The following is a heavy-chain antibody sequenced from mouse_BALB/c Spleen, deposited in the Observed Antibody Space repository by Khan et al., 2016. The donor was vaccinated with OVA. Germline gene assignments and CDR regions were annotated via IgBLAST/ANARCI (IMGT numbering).Heavy chain of an antibody. D-gene: IGHD1-1*01. CDR3: ARSVTITTVVATDFDY. Sequence: EVQLQESGPGLVTPSQSLSLTCTVTGYSITSDYAWNWIRQFPGNKLAWMGYISYNGHPSYHPFLNSRISIHRATSKNQSFLQLNSVTTEDTATYYCARSVTITTVVATDFDYWGQGTTLTVSS. V-gene: IGHV3-2*02. J-gene: IGHJ2*01. CDR2: ISYNGHP. CDR1: GYSITSDYA.